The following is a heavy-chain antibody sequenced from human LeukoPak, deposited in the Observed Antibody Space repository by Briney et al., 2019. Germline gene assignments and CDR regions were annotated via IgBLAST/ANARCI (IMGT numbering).Heavy chain of an antibody. J-gene: IGHJ6*02. V-gene: IGHV3-21*01. Sequence: PGGSLRLSCAASGFTVSSKYINWVRQAPGKGLEWVSSISSSSSYIYYADSVKGRFTISRDNAKNSLYLQMNSLRAEDTAVYYCARDWGYYYYYGMDVWGQGTTVTVSS. CDR3: ARDWGYYYYYGMDV. CDR1: GFTVSSKY. CDR2: ISSSSSYI. D-gene: IGHD3-16*01.